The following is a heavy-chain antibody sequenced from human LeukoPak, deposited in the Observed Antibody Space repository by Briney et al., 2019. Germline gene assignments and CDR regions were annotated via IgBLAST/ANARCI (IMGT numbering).Heavy chain of an antibody. D-gene: IGHD6-13*01. CDR3: ARSGGQQLELDY. Sequence: SETLSLTCTVSGGSISSYYWSWIRQPPGKGLEWIGYIYYSGSTNYNPSLKSRVTISVDTSKNQFSLKLSSVTAADTAVYYCARSGGQQLELDYWGQGTLVTVSS. CDR1: GGSISSYY. CDR2: IYYSGST. J-gene: IGHJ4*02. V-gene: IGHV4-59*12.